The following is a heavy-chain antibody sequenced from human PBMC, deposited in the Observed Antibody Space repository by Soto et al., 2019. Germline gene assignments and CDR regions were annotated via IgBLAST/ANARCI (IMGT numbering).Heavy chain of an antibody. D-gene: IGHD3-3*01. CDR1: GGSISSYY. CDR2: IYYSGST. J-gene: IGHJ6*03. CDR3: ARASGHYDFWSGYYYYYYMDV. Sequence: SETLSVTCTVSGGSISSYYWSWIRQPPGKGLEWIGYIYYSGSTNYNPSLKSRVTISVDTSKNQFSLKLSSVTAADTAVYYCARASGHYDFWSGYYYYYYMDVWGKGTTVTVSS. V-gene: IGHV4-59*01.